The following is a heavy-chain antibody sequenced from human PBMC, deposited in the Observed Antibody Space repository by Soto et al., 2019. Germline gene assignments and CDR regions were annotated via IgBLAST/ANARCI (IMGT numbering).Heavy chain of an antibody. CDR3: ARDLGLRSAGDLYYYYMDV. J-gene: IGHJ6*03. Sequence: QVRLQQWGAGLLKPSETLSLTCAVYGGSFSGYYWNWIRQPPGKGLEWIGEIDHSGSTKYNPFLKSRVTISVDTSKNQFSLKVSSVTAADTAVYYCARDLGLRSAGDLYYYYMDVWGKGTTVTVSS. V-gene: IGHV4-34*01. CDR2: IDHSGST. CDR1: GGSFSGYY. D-gene: IGHD4-17*01.